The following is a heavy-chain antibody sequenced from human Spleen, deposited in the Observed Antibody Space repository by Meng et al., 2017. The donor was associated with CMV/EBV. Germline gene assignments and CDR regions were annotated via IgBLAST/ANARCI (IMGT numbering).Heavy chain of an antibody. J-gene: IGHJ4*02. D-gene: IGHD2-15*01. CDR3: AKDELGGKFSGGSFDY. CDR1: GFTVSSYG. CDR2: IRIVGDNK. Sequence: SGFTVSSYGRHWVRQAPGKGLEWVAFIRIVGDNKYNSDSVKGRFTVSRDNSKNTVYLHMNSLRAEDTALYYCAKDELGGKFSGGSFDYWGQGTLVTVSS. V-gene: IGHV3-30*02.